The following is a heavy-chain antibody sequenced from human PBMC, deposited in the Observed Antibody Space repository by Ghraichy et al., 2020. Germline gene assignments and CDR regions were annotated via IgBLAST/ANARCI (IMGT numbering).Heavy chain of an antibody. D-gene: IGHD6-19*01. CDR3: AKSSRSGIAVAVDY. J-gene: IGHJ4*02. V-gene: IGHV3-23*01. Sequence: GGSLRLSCAASGFTFSSYAMSWVRQAPGKGLEWVSAISGSGGSTYYADSVKGRFTISRDNSKNTLYLQMNSLRAEDTAVYYCAKSSRSGIAVAVDYWGQGTLVTVSS. CDR1: GFTFSSYA. CDR2: ISGSGGST.